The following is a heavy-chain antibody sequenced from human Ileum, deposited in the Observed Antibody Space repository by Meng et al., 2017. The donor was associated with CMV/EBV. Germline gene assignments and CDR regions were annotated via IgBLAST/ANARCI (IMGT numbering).Heavy chain of an antibody. V-gene: IGHV3-23*01. D-gene: IGHD6-19*01. J-gene: IGHJ3*02. CDR3: AKCSRPGSGWYLDALDI. CDR1: GFTFSSYA. CDR2: ISGSDGGT. Sequence: GESLKISCAASGFTFSSYAMNWVRQAPGKGLEWVSTISGSDGGTDYAHSVKGRFTISRDNSKNTLYLQMNSLTAEDTAAYYCAKCSRPGSGWYLDALDIWGHGTMVTVSS.